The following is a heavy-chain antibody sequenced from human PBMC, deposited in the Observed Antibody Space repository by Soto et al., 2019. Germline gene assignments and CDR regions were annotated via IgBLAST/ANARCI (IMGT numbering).Heavy chain of an antibody. D-gene: IGHD3-22*01. CDR2: ISGSGGST. V-gene: IGHV3-23*01. Sequence: GCLLLACAASGFTFSIYAMSWVRQAPGKGLEWVSAISGSGGSTYYADSVKGRFTISRDNSKNTLYLQMNSLRAEDTAVYYCAKSLTMIVVVKYYFDYWGQGTLVTVYS. CDR3: AKSLTMIVVVKYYFDY. CDR1: GFTFSIYA. J-gene: IGHJ4*02.